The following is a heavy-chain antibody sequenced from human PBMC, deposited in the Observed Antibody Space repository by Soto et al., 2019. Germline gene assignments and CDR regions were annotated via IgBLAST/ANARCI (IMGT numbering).Heavy chain of an antibody. V-gene: IGHV3-30-3*01. CDR1: GFTFSSYA. D-gene: IGHD1-1*01. CDR2: ISYDGSNK. CDR3: ARDGYMIMYYFDY. Sequence: LRLSCAASGFTFSSYAMHWVRQAPGKGLEWVAVISYDGSNKYYADSVKGRFTISRDNSKNTLYLQMNSLRAEDTAVYYCARDGYMIMYYFDYWGQGTLVTVSS. J-gene: IGHJ4*02.